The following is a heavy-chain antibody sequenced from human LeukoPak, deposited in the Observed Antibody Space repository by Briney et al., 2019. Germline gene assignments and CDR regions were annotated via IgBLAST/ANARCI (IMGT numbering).Heavy chain of an antibody. J-gene: IGHJ3*02. D-gene: IGHD3-22*01. CDR3: ARSGTIYYDSSGASSPGAFDI. Sequence: GGSLRLSCSASGFTFSSYAMHWVRQAPGKGLEYVSAISSNGGSTYYADSVKGRFTISRDNSKNTLYLQMNSLRAEDTAVYYCARSGTIYYDSSGASSPGAFDIWGQGTMVTVSS. V-gene: IGHV3-64*04. CDR1: GFTFSSYA. CDR2: ISSNGGST.